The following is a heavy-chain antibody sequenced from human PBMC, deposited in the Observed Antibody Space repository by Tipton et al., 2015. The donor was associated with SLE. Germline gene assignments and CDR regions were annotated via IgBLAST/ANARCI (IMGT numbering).Heavy chain of an antibody. CDR2: INHSGRT. J-gene: IGHJ3*01. V-gene: IGHV4-34*01. CDR1: GGPISSHY. D-gene: IGHD5-18*01. CDR3: ASRPGSIYGSG. Sequence: TLSLTCTVSGGPISSHYWSWIRQPPGKGLEWIGEINHSGRTNYNPSLKSRVTISEDTSKNQFSLKLSSVTAADTAVYYCASRPGSIYGSGWGQGTMVTVSS.